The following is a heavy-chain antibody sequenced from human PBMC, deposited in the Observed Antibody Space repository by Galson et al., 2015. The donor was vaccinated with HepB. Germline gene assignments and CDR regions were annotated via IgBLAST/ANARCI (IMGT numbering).Heavy chain of an antibody. CDR1: GYTFTGYY. Sequence: SVKVSCKASGYTFTGYYMHWVRQAPGQGLEWMGWINPNSGGTNYAQKLQGRVTMTRDTSISTAYVELSRLRSDDTAVYYCARDFGPKANYHYYYGVDVWGQGTTVTVSS. J-gene: IGHJ6*02. CDR3: ARDFGPKANYHYYYGVDV. CDR2: INPNSGGT. V-gene: IGHV1-2*02. D-gene: IGHD3-3*01.